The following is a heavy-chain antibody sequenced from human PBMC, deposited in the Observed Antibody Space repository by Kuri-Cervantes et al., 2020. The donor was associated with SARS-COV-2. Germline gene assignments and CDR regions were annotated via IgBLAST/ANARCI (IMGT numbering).Heavy chain of an antibody. J-gene: IGHJ6*03. V-gene: IGHV3-7*03. Sequence: GESLKISCAASGFTFSSYWMSWVRQAPGKGLEWVANIKQDGSEKYYVDSVKGRFTISRDNAKNSLYLQMNSLRAEDTALYYCARASGWIRGFPDIVVVPAAPEYYYYYYMDVWGKGTTVTVSS. CDR2: IKQDGSEK. CDR3: ARASGWIRGFPDIVVVPAAPEYYYYYYMDV. CDR1: GFTFSSYW. D-gene: IGHD2-2*01.